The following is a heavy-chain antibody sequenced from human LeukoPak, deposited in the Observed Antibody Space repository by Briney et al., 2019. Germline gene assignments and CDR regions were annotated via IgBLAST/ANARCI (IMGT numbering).Heavy chain of an antibody. D-gene: IGHD2-21*01. CDR3: AKGFLFQRHDLIRF. CDR1: GFSFSSYG. V-gene: IGHV3-30*18. Sequence: GGSLRLSCVASGFSFSSYGMFWVRQAPGKGLEWVAYISYNGGKTDYVDSVKGRFIISRDNYKDTLFLQMNSLRAEDTAVYYCAKGFLFQRHDLIRFWGQGTMLTVSS. J-gene: IGHJ3*01. CDR2: ISYNGGKT.